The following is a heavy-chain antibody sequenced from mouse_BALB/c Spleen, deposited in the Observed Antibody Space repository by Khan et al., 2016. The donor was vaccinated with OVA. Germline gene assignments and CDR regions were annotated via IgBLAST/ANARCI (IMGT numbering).Heavy chain of an antibody. J-gene: IGHJ4*01. CDR1: GYTFTNYG. Sequence: QIQLVQSGPELKKPGETVKISCKASGYTFTNYGMNWVKQSPGKALKWMGWINTYTGEPTYADDFKGRFAFSLETSASTAYLQINNLKDEDTATYFCARPPYFSYTLDNWGQGTSVTVSS. D-gene: IGHD2-10*01. CDR2: INTYTGEP. V-gene: IGHV9-3-1*01. CDR3: ARPPYFSYTLDN.